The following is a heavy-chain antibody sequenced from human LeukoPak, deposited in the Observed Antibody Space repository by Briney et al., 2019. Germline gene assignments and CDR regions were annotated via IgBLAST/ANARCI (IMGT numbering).Heavy chain of an antibody. Sequence: ASVKVSRKASGYTFTSYYMHWVRPAPGQGLEWMGVFNPSGGGTSYAQKFQGRVTMTRDTSTSTIYMELSSLRSEDTAVYYCARRERTVGATTYYFDYWGQGTLVTVSS. J-gene: IGHJ4*02. CDR2: FNPSGGGT. D-gene: IGHD1-26*01. V-gene: IGHV1-46*01. CDR3: ARRERTVGATTYYFDY. CDR1: GYTFTSYY.